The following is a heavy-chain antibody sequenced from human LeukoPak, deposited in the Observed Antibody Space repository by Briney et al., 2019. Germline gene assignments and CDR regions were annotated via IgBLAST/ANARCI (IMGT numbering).Heavy chain of an antibody. V-gene: IGHV3-74*01. CDR2: INSDGSST. D-gene: IGHD3-22*01. Sequence: GGSLRLSCAASGFTFSSYWMSWVRQAPGKGLVWVSRINSDGSSTSYADSVKGRFTISRDNAKNTLYLQMNSLRAEDTAVYYCARANTYYYDSSGYSVDYWGQGTLVTVSS. J-gene: IGHJ4*02. CDR1: GFTFSSYW. CDR3: ARANTYYYDSSGYSVDY.